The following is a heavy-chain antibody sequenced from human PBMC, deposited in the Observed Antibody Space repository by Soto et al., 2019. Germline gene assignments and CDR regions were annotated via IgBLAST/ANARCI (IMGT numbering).Heavy chain of an antibody. D-gene: IGHD3-22*01. CDR3: ARRGNYYDSSGYSSSAFDI. Sequence: VEPKKVSCKGAEYNIINYWIGRVSKKTGKGLEWMGIIYPDDSDTRYSPSFQGQVTISADKSISTAYLQWSSLKALDTAMYYCARRGNYYDSSGYSSSAFDIWGQGTMVTVSS. CDR1: EYNIINYW. J-gene: IGHJ3*02. CDR2: IYPDDSDT. V-gene: IGHV5-51*01.